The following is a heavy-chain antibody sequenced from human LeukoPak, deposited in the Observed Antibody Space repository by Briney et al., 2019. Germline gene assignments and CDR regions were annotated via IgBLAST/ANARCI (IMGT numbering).Heavy chain of an antibody. J-gene: IGHJ4*02. CDR1: GFTFSDYY. CDR2: ISSSGSTI. D-gene: IGHD3-10*01. V-gene: IGHV3-11*04. CDR3: ARDRNGVLLWFGELLNY. Sequence: GGSLRLSXAASGFTFSDYYMSWIGQAPGKGLEWVSYISSSGSTIYYADSVKGRFTISRDNAKNSLYLQMNSLRAEDTAVYYCARDRNGVLLWFGELLNYWGQGTLVTVSS.